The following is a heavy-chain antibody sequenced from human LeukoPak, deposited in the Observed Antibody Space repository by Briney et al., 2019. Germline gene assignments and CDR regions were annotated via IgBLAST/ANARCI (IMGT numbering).Heavy chain of an antibody. CDR1: GGSISSGDYY. J-gene: IGHJ4*02. V-gene: IGHV4-30-4*01. Sequence: SQTLSLTCTVSGGSISSGDYYWSWIRQPPGKGLEWIGYIYYSGSTYYNPSLKSRVTISVDTPKNQFSLKLSSVTAADTAVYYCARRKDYGDAYFDYWGQGTLVTVSS. CDR2: IYYSGST. D-gene: IGHD4-17*01. CDR3: ARRKDYGDAYFDY.